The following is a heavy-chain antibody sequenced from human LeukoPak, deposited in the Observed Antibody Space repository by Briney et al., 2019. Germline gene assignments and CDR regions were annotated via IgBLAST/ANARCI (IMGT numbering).Heavy chain of an antibody. Sequence: GSLRLSCAASGFTFSSYGMHWVRQAPGKGLEWVAFIRYDGSNKYYADSVKGRFTISRDNSKNTLYLQMNSLRAEDTAVYYCARAGFSPYYFHSWGQGTLVTVSS. CDR3: ARAGFSPYYFHS. CDR1: GFTFSSYG. D-gene: IGHD6-19*01. CDR2: IRYDGSNK. J-gene: IGHJ4*02. V-gene: IGHV3-30*02.